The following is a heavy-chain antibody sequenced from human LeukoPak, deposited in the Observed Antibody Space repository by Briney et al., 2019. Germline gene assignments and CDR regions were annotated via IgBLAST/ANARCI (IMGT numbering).Heavy chain of an antibody. CDR1: GFXFDDYG. D-gene: IGHD2-15*01. V-gene: IGHV3-20*04. CDR2: INWNGGST. J-gene: IGHJ3*02. Sequence: GGSLRLSCEASGFXFDDYGISWVRQAPGKGLEWVSGINWNGGSTGYADSVKGRFTISRDNAKNSLYLQMNSLRAEDTALYYCARDHRGGYCSGGSCWNDAFDIWGQGTMVTVSS. CDR3: ARDHRGGYCSGGSCWNDAFDI.